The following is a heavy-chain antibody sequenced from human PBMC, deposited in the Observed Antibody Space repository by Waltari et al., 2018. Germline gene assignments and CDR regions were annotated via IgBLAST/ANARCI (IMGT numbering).Heavy chain of an antibody. CDR2: ISPSGDTM. D-gene: IGHD3-16*02. V-gene: IGHV3-11*04. J-gene: IGHJ4*02. Sequence: QVQLVESGGGLVKPGVSLRLSCAVSGFTLRDYHRSWIRQASGKGLGWVSYISPSGDTMFYSDSVKGRFIISRDNAKGSLYLQMNSLRADDTAVYYCARDRDIYSYPGFDNWGQGILVTVSS. CDR3: ARDRDIYSYPGFDN. CDR1: GFTLRDYH.